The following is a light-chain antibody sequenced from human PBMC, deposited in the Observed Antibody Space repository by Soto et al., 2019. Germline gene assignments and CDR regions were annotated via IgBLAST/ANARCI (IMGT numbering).Light chain of an antibody. J-gene: IGKJ1*01. Sequence: IVITQSPATLSLSPGEKATLSCRASQSISNNFAWFQQKPGQVPRLLIYGASNSATGVSARFSGSGSGTEFTLTISSLQSEDFAVYYCLQYHYWWTFGQGTKVDI. CDR1: QSISNN. V-gene: IGKV3-15*01. CDR2: GAS. CDR3: LQYHYWWT.